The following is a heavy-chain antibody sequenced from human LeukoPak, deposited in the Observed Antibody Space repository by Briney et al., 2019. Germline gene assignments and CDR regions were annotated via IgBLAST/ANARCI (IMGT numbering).Heavy chain of an antibody. CDR1: GYIFTDYH. CDR2: MIRSNGRT. V-gene: IGHV1-2*02. J-gene: IGHJ5*02. CDR3: RLVTPGNWWFDP. Sequence: ASVKVSRKASGYIFTDYHFHWVRQAPGQGREWMGWMIRSNGRTKYEYKFHGTATMARDTSIDVAYMELSGLRYDHPAVYYCRLVTPGNWWFDPWGQGTLVTVSS. D-gene: IGHD2-21*02.